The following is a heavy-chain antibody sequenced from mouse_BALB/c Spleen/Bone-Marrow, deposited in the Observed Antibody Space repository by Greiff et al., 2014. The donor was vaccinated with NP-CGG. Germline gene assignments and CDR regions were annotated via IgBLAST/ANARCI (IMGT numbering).Heavy chain of an antibody. V-gene: IGHV5-4*02. CDR1: GFTFSDFY. Sequence: VQLKESGGGLVKPGGSLKLSCAASGFTFSDFYMYWVRQTPEKRLEWVATISDGGSYIYYPDSVKGRFTISRDDAKNNLYLQMSSLKSEDTAMYYYTRDRGVQGYAMDYWGQGTSVTVSS. CDR3: TRDRGVQGYAMDY. CDR2: ISDGGSYI. D-gene: IGHD2-14*01. J-gene: IGHJ4*01.